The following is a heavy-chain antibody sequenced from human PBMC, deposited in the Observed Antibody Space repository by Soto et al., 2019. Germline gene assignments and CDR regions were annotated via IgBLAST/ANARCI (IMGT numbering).Heavy chain of an antibody. CDR3: ARVYDFWSGYYYYYYMDV. D-gene: IGHD3-3*01. CDR2: MNPNSGNT. J-gene: IGHJ6*03. V-gene: IGHV1-8*01. CDR1: GYTFTSYG. Sequence: ASVKVSCKASGYTFTSYGINWVRQATGQGLEWMGWMNPNSGNTGYAQKFQGRVTMTRNTSISTAYMELSSLRSEDTAVYYCARVYDFWSGYYYYYYMDVWGKGTTVTVSS.